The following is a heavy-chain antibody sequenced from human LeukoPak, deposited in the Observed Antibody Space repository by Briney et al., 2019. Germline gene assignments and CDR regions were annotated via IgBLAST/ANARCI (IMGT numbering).Heavy chain of an antibody. V-gene: IGHV3-23*01. J-gene: IGHJ3*02. Sequence: GGSLRLSCIGSGFPFSAYAMNWVRQAPGKGLEWVSTIKGSGGFIDYADSVQGRFTISRDNSKNTLFLQMNSLRAEDTAVYYCGGEANGELVGAFEMWGPGELVTVSS. D-gene: IGHD4-17*01. CDR3: GGEANGELVGAFEM. CDR2: IKGSGGFI. CDR1: GFPFSAYA.